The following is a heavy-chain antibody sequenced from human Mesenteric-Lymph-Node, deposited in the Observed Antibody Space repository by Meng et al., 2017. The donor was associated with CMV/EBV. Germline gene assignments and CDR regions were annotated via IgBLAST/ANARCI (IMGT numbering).Heavy chain of an antibody. CDR3: AKDHSGWYQGDAFDI. Sequence: SCAGSGFTFTINAMHWVRQAPGKGLEWVSAISGSGGSTYYADSVKGRFTISRDNSKNTLYLQMNSLRAEDTAVYYCAKDHSGWYQGDAFDIWGQGTMVTVSS. D-gene: IGHD6-19*01. CDR2: ISGSGGST. CDR1: GFTFTINA. V-gene: IGHV3-23*01. J-gene: IGHJ3*02.